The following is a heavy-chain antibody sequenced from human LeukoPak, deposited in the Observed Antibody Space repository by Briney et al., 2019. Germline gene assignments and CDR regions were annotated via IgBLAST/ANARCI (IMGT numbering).Heavy chain of an antibody. V-gene: IGHV3-64*01. D-gene: IGHD1-26*01. CDR3: AREASGSYGFSDY. Sequence: GGSLRLPCAASGFTFSSYAMHWVRQAPGKGLEYVSAISSNGGSTYYANSVKGRFTISRDNSRNTLDLQMGSLRAEDMVVYYCAREASGSYGFSDYWGQGTLVTVSS. CDR2: ISSNGGST. J-gene: IGHJ4*02. CDR1: GFTFSSYA.